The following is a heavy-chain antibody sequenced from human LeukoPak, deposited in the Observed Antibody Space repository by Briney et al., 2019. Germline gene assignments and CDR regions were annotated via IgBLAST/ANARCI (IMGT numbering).Heavy chain of an antibody. Sequence: PGGSLRLSCAASGFTFDDYGMSWVRHAPGKGLEWVSGINWNGGSTGYADSVKGRFTISRDNAKNSLYLQMNSLRAEDTALYHCARARWSDDAFDIWGQGTMVTVSS. CDR3: ARARWSDDAFDI. J-gene: IGHJ3*02. CDR2: INWNGGST. V-gene: IGHV3-20*01. CDR1: GFTFDDYG. D-gene: IGHD6-13*01.